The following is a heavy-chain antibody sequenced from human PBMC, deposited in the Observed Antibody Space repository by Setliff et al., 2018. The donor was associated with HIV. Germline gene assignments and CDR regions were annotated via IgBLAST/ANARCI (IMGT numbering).Heavy chain of an antibody. CDR2: ISTTGST. V-gene: IGHV4-4*09. J-gene: IGHJ4*02. CDR3: ARGPPGSSIGWYVGY. Sequence: PSETLSLTCTVSGGSINTDYWSWIRQPAGKGLEWIGYISTTGSTNYNPSLKSRVTISVDTSKNQFSLRLSSVIAADTAVYYCARGPPGSSIGWYVGYWGQGTLVTVSS. D-gene: IGHD6-19*01. CDR1: GGSINTDY.